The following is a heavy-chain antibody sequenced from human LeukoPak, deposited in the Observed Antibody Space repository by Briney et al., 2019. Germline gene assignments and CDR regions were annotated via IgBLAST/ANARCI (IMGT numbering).Heavy chain of an antibody. CDR3: ARQRRDAFDI. CDR1: GGSISSYY. Sequence: SETLSLTCTVSGGSISSYYWSWIRQPPGKGLEWIGYIYHSGSTYYNPSLKSRVTISVDRSKNQFSLKLSSVTAADTAVYYCARQRRDAFDIWGQGTMVTVSS. CDR2: IYHSGST. J-gene: IGHJ3*02. V-gene: IGHV4-59*08.